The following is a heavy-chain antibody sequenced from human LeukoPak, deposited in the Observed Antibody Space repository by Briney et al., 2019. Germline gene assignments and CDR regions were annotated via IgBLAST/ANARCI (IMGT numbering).Heavy chain of an antibody. CDR3: AREGRPYYDFWSGYKSFDY. CDR1: GYTFTGYY. CDR2: INPNSGGT. J-gene: IGHJ4*02. D-gene: IGHD3-3*01. Sequence: ASVKVSCKASGYTFTGYYMHWVRQAPGQGLEWMGWINPNSGGTNYAQKFQGRVTMTRDTSISTAYMELSRLRSDDTAVYYCAREGRPYYDFWSGYKSFDYWGQGTLVTVSS. V-gene: IGHV1-2*02.